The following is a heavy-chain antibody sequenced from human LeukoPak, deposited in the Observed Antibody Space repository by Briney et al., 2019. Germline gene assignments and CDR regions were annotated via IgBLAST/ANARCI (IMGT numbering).Heavy chain of an antibody. V-gene: IGHV4-4*07. CDR1: GGSINSYY. CDR3: ARETASGWYGTTNWFAP. D-gene: IGHD6-19*01. CDR2: MYTSGST. Sequence: PSETLSLTCTVSGGSINSYYWTWIRQPAGKGLEWIGRMYTSGSTNYNPSLKSRVTMSVDTSKNQFSLSLTSVTAADTAVYYCARETASGWYGTTNWFAPWGQGTLVTVSS. J-gene: IGHJ5*02.